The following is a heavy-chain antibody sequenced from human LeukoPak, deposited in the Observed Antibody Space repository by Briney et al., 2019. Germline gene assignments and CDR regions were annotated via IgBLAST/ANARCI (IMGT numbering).Heavy chain of an antibody. CDR3: ARESDILDY. Sequence: GASVTVSCMASGYTFTSYDINWVRQAPGQGREWMGWMNPNSGNTGYAQKFQGRVTMTRNTSISTAYLELSSLRSEDTAVYYCARESDILDYWGQGTLVTVSS. D-gene: IGHD2-15*01. J-gene: IGHJ4*02. CDR1: GYTFTSYD. CDR2: MNPNSGNT. V-gene: IGHV1-8*01.